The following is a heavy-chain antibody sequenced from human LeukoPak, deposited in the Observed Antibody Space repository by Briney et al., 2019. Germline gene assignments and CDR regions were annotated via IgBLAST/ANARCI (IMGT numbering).Heavy chain of an antibody. CDR3: AKGGYFDWLLSAP. CDR2: ISGSGEST. D-gene: IGHD3-9*01. V-gene: IGHV3-23*01. Sequence: GGSLRLSCAASGFSFSSFAMSWVRQAPGKGLEWVSAISGSGESTYYEDSVKGRFTISRDNSKNTVDVQMNSLRAEDTAVYYCAKGGYFDWLLSAPWGQGTLVTVSS. CDR1: GFSFSSFA. J-gene: IGHJ5*02.